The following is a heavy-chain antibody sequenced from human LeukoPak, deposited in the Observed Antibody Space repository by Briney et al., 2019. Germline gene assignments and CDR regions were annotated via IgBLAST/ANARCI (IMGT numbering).Heavy chain of an antibody. CDR3: ARVAGYCDSTSNCYSDY. V-gene: IGHV3-21*01. D-gene: IGHD2-2*01. CDR1: GFTFNIYT. Sequence: PGGSLRLSCAASGFTFNIYTINWVRQAPGKGLEWVSSISSRGNNIYYADPLRGRFTVSRDNAKNSLFLQMNSLRVEDTAVYYCARVAGYCDSTSNCYSDYWGQGTLVTVSS. CDR2: ISSRGNNI. J-gene: IGHJ4*02.